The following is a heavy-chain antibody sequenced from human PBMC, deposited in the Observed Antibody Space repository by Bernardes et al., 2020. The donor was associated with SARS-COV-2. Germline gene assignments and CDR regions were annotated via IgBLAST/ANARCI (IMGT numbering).Heavy chain of an antibody. D-gene: IGHD3-3*01. J-gene: IGHJ3*02. CDR3: ARDRGITIFGVVILDAFDI. Sequence: LSLTCTVSGGSISSGGYYWSWIRQHPGKGLEWIGYIYYSGSTYYNPSLKSRVIISVDTSKNQFSLKLSSVTAADTAVYYCARDRGITIFGVVILDAFDIWGQGTMVTVSS. CDR1: GGSISSGGYY. CDR2: IYYSGST. V-gene: IGHV4-31*03.